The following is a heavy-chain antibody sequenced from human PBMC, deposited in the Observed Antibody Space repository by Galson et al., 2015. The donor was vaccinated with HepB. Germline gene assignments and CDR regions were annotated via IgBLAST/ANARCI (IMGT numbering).Heavy chain of an antibody. Sequence: SVKVSCKASGYTFTSYAMHWVRQAPGQRLEWMGWINAGNGNTKYSQKFQGRVTITRDTSASTAYMELSSLRSEDTAVYYCAREGYEEGTYYDFWSGYYYYYYMDVWGKGTTVTVSS. J-gene: IGHJ6*03. V-gene: IGHV1-3*01. CDR3: AREGYEEGTYYDFWSGYYYYYYMDV. CDR2: INAGNGNT. CDR1: GYTFTSYA. D-gene: IGHD3-3*01.